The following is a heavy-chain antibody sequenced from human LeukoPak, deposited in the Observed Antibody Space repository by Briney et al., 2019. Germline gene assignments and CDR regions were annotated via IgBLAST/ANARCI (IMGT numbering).Heavy chain of an antibody. J-gene: IGHJ4*02. CDR2: INHSGST. CDR3: ARAAHLDIVAAYDY. D-gene: IGHD6-13*01. Sequence: SETLSLTCAVYGGSFSGYYWSWIRQPPGKGLEWIGEINHSGSTNYNPSLKSRVTISVDTSKNQFSLKLSSVTAADTAVYYCARAAHLDIVAAYDYWGQGTLVTVSS. V-gene: IGHV4-34*01. CDR1: GGSFSGYY.